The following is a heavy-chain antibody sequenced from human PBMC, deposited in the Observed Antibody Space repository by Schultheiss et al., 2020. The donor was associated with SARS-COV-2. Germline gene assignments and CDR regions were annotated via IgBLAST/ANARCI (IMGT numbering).Heavy chain of an antibody. Sequence: SETLSLTCTVSGGSISSYYWSWIRQSPGKGLEWIGYINDSGSTYYNPSLKSRVTISVDTSKNQFSLKLSSVTAADTAVYYCARQWRVYCSSTSCYDAFDIWGQGTMVTVSS. CDR2: INDSGST. CDR1: GGSISSYY. CDR3: ARQWRVYCSSTSCYDAFDI. D-gene: IGHD2-2*01. J-gene: IGHJ3*02. V-gene: IGHV4-59*08.